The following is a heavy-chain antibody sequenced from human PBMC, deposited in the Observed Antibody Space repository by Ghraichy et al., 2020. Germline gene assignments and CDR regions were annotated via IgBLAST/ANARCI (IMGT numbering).Heavy chain of an antibody. J-gene: IGHJ4*02. CDR2: ISFDGINK. CDR3: ARDFSSPATYNYDRTTYWARNFFDS. CDR1: GFTFSDYT. V-gene: IGHV3-30-3*01. D-gene: IGHD3-22*01. Sequence: GSLNISCAASGFTFSDYTLHWVRQAPGKGLEWLAVISFDGINKNHADSVRGRLTISRDDSKSTVYLQMNNLRAEDTAVYYCARDFSSPATYNYDRTTYWARNFFDSWGQGALVPVSS.